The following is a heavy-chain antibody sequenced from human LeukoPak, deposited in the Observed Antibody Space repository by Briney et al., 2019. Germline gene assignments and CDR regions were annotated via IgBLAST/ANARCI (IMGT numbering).Heavy chain of an antibody. Sequence: GGSLRLSCAASGFTFSSYSMNWVRQAPGKGLEWVSSISSSSSYIYYADSVKGRFTISRDNAKNSLYLQMNSLRAEDTAVYYCARIPTYYYGSGSYGWGQGTLVTVSS. J-gene: IGHJ4*02. CDR2: ISSSSSYI. V-gene: IGHV3-21*01. CDR1: GFTFSSYS. D-gene: IGHD3-10*01. CDR3: ARIPTYYYGSGSYG.